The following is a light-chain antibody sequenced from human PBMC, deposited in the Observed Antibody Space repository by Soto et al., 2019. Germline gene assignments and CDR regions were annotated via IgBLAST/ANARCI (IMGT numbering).Light chain of an antibody. CDR2: RAS. CDR1: QSISTW. Sequence: DIPMTQSPSTLSASVGDRVTITCRASQSISTWLAWYQQKPGKAPKFLIYRASNLESGVPSRFSGSGSGTEFTLTISSLQPDDFSTYYCQQYDSYPWTFGQGTKVEIK. V-gene: IGKV1-5*03. CDR3: QQYDSYPWT. J-gene: IGKJ1*01.